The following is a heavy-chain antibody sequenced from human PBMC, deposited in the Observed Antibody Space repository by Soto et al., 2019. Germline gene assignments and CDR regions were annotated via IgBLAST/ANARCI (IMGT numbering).Heavy chain of an antibody. CDR2: IWYDGSNK. CDR3: ARGHCTNGVCYSHANAFDI. J-gene: IGHJ3*02. V-gene: IGHV3-33*01. Sequence: GGSLRLSCAASGFTFSSYGMHWVRQAPGKGLEWVAVIWYDGSNKYYADSVKGRFTISRDNSKNTLYLQMNSLRAEDTAVYYCARGHCTNGVCYSHANAFDIWGQGTMVTVSS. CDR1: GFTFSSYG. D-gene: IGHD2-8*01.